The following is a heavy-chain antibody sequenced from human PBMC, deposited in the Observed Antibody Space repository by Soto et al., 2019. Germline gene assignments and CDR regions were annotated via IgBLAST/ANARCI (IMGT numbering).Heavy chain of an antibody. Sequence: QVQLVESGGGVVQPGRSLRLSCAASGFTFSSYGMHWVRQAPGKGLEWVAVISYDGSNKYYADSVKGRFTISRDNSKNTLYLQMNSLRAEDTAVYYCAKDSSLTPFYGSGSSYYYYYYGMDVWGQGTTVTVSS. CDR1: GFTFSSYG. D-gene: IGHD3-10*01. CDR2: ISYDGSNK. V-gene: IGHV3-30*18. CDR3: AKDSSLTPFYGSGSSYYYYYYGMDV. J-gene: IGHJ6*02.